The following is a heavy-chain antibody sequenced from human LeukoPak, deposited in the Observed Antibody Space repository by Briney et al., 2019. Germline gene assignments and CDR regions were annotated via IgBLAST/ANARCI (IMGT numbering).Heavy chain of an antibody. CDR2: INHSGST. D-gene: IGHD4-17*01. CDR1: GGSISSYY. J-gene: IGHJ4*02. CDR3: ASKYQHPSYGDPGDY. V-gene: IGHV4-34*01. Sequence: SETLSITCTVSGGSISSYYWSWIRQPPGKGLEWIGEINHSGSTNYNPSLKSRVTISVDTSKNQFSLKLSSVTAADTAVYYCASKYQHPSYGDPGDYWGQGTLVTVSS.